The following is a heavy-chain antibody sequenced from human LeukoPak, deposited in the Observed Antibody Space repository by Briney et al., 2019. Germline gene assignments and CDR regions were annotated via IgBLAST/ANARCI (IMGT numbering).Heavy chain of an antibody. CDR2: IYYSGST. Sequence: SETLSLTCTVSGGSISSSSYYWGWIRQPPGKGLEWIGSIYYSGSTYYNPSLKSRVTISVDTSKNQFSLKLSSVTAADTAVYYCATREHHVLRTPGDYWGQGTLVTVSS. CDR1: GGSISSSSYY. V-gene: IGHV4-39*01. CDR3: ATREHHVLRTPGDY. D-gene: IGHD6-6*01. J-gene: IGHJ4*02.